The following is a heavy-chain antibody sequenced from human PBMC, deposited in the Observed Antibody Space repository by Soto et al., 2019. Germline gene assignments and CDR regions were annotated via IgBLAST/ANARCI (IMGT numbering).Heavy chain of an antibody. CDR3: ARVNGYFDY. CDR1: GYSISSGNY. J-gene: IGHJ4*02. CDR2: IYHSGSP. D-gene: IGHD2-8*01. V-gene: IGHV4-38-2*01. Sequence: SETLSLTCAVSGYSISSGNYWGWIRQPPGKDLEWIGSIYHSGSPYYNPSLKSRVTISVDTSNNQFSLKLSSVTAADTAVYYCARVNGYFDYWGQGALVTVPS.